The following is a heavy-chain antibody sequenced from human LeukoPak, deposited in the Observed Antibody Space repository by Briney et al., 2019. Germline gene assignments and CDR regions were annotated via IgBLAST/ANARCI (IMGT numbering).Heavy chain of an antibody. D-gene: IGHD6-6*01. Sequence: GGSLRLSCAASGLTVSNNYMRWVRQAPGKGLEWVSLIYSRGATFYADAVKGRFTISRDGSKNTLYLQMNSLRAEDTAVYYCARDPPAVAANTYGWGQGTLVTVSS. CDR2: IYSRGAT. V-gene: IGHV3-66*01. CDR3: ARDPPAVAANTYG. CDR1: GLTVSNNY. J-gene: IGHJ4*02.